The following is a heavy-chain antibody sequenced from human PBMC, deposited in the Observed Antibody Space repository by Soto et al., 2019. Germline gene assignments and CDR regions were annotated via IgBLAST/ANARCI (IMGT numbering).Heavy chain of an antibody. CDR1: GGSFSDYY. J-gene: IGHJ4*02. D-gene: IGHD1-20*01. CDR3: ARGRTLITGTSLDY. Sequence: SETLSLTCAVYGGSFSDYYWAWIRQAPGKGLQWIGEINHSGSTNYKPSLRGRVTISVDTPKNQFSLKITSVAAADTAVYYCARGRTLITGTSLDYWGQGSLVTVSS. CDR2: INHSGST. V-gene: IGHV4-34*01.